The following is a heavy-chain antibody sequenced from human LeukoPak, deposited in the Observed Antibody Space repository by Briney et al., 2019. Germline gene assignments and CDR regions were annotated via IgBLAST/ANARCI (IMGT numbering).Heavy chain of an antibody. V-gene: IGHV4-31*03. Sequence: SETLSLTCTVSGGSISSGGYYWSWIRQHPGKGLAWIGYIYYSGSTYYNPSLKSRVTISVDTSKNQFSLKLSSVTAADTAVYYCARGRSASPPHNWFDPWGQGTLVTVSS. CDR3: ARGRSASPPHNWFDP. J-gene: IGHJ5*02. CDR1: GGSISSGGYY. CDR2: IYYSGST.